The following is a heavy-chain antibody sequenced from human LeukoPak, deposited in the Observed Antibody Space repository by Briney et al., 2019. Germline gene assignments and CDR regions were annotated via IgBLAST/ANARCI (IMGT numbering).Heavy chain of an antibody. D-gene: IGHD4-17*01. V-gene: IGHV3-30-3*01. Sequence: GGSLRLSCAASGLTFSNAWMTWVRQAPGKGLEWVAVISYDGSNKYYADSVKGRFTISRDNSKSTLYLQMNSLEAEDTAVYYCARGGVTTMTLRDLWLDYWGQGTLVTVSS. J-gene: IGHJ4*02. CDR3: ARGGVTTMTLRDLWLDY. CDR1: GLTFSNAW. CDR2: ISYDGSNK.